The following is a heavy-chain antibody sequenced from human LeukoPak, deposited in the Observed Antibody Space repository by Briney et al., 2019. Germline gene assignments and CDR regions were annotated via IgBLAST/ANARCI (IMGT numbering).Heavy chain of an antibody. Sequence: PGSSLILSCAASGFSFSSYGIHGVHQAPGKEVVGVAVVWYGGSNEYFADSVKGRFSISRDNSKNTLYLQMNSLRDEDTAVYYCARIGPSRYSYGYEDYWGQGTLVTVSS. CDR2: VWYGGSNE. CDR3: ARIGPSRYSYGYEDY. V-gene: IGHV3-33*01. J-gene: IGHJ4*01. CDR1: GFSFSSYG. D-gene: IGHD5-18*01.